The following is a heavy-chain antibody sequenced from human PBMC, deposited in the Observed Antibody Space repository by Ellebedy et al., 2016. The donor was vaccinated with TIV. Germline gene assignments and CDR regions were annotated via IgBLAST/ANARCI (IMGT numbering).Heavy chain of an antibody. Sequence: ASVKVSCXASGYTFTSYDINWVRQATGQGLEWMGWMNPNSGNTGYAQKFQGRVTMTRNTSISTAYMELSSLGSEDTAVYYCARGNDKSGYPIIAYYYMDVWGKGTTVTVSS. D-gene: IGHD3-3*01. CDR3: ARGNDKSGYPIIAYYYMDV. V-gene: IGHV1-8*01. CDR2: MNPNSGNT. CDR1: GYTFTSYD. J-gene: IGHJ6*03.